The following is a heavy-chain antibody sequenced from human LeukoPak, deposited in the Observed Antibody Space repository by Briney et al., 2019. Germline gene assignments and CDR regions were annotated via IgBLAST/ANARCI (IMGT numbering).Heavy chain of an antibody. Sequence: PGGSLRLSCAASGFTFSSYAMSWVRQAPGKGLEWVSAISGSGGSTYYADSVKGRYTISRDNSKNTLYLQMNSLRAEDTAVYYCAKNLRASSWYNYWGQGTLVTVSS. CDR3: AKNLRASSWYNY. CDR2: ISGSGGST. V-gene: IGHV3-23*01. J-gene: IGHJ4*02. CDR1: GFTFSSYA. D-gene: IGHD6-13*01.